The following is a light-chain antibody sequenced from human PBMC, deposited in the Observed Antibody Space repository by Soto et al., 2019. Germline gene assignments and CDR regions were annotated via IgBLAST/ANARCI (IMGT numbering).Light chain of an antibody. CDR3: QQFGRSGLT. J-gene: IGKJ4*01. Sequence: EIVLTQSPGTLSLSPGERATLSCRASESVGSTFLGWYQQKPGQAPRLLFYGATSRATGTPDRFSASGSGTDFTLTVSRLEPEDFAVYYCQQFGRSGLTFGGGTKVEIK. CDR1: ESVGSTF. CDR2: GAT. V-gene: IGKV3-20*01.